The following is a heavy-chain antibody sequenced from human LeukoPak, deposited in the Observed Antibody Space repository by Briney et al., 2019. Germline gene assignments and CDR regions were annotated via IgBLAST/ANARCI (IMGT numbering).Heavy chain of an antibody. D-gene: IGHD1-26*01. V-gene: IGHV3-48*01. CDR3: ASEWELRGGF. CDR1: GFTFSSYS. J-gene: IGHJ4*02. Sequence: PGGSLRLSCAASGFTFSSYSMNWVRQAPGKGLEWVSYISSSSSTIYYADSAKGRFTISRDNAKNSLYLQMNSLRAEDTAVYYCASEWELRGGFWGQGTLVTVSS. CDR2: ISSSSSTI.